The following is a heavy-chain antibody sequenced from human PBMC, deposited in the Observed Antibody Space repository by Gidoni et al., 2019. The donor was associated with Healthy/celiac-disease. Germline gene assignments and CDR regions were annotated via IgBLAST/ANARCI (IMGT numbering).Heavy chain of an antibody. Sequence: QLQLQESGPGLVKPSETLSLTCTVSGGSISSSSYYWGWIRQPPGKGLEWIGSIYYSGSTYYNPSLKSRVTISVDTSKNQFSLKLSSVTAADTAVYYCARHSDGPYRYSGSYYRVPPFDYWGQGTLVTVSS. V-gene: IGHV4-39*01. J-gene: IGHJ4*02. D-gene: IGHD1-26*01. CDR3: ARHSDGPYRYSGSYYRVPPFDY. CDR1: GGSISSSSYY. CDR2: IYYSGST.